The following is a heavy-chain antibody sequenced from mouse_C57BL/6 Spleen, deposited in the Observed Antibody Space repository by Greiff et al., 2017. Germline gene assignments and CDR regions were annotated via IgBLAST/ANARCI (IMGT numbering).Heavy chain of an antibody. CDR1: GYTFTSYW. D-gene: IGHD2-4*01. CDR2: IYPGSGST. J-gene: IGHJ3*01. Sequence: QVQLQQPGAELVKPGASVKMSCKASGYTFTSYWITWVKQRPGQGLEWIGDIYPGSGSTNYNEKFKSKATLTVDTSSSTAYMQLSSLTSEDSAVYYCARAYDYHDDWFAYWGQGTLVTVSA. V-gene: IGHV1-55*01. CDR3: ARAYDYHDDWFAY.